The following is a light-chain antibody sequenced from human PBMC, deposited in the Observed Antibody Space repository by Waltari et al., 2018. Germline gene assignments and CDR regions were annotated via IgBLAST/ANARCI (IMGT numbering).Light chain of an antibody. CDR2: DAS. CDR3: HQRTEWPLS. J-gene: IGKJ4*01. CDR1: HSVRYY. V-gene: IGKV3-11*01. Sequence: EIVLTQSPATLSLSPGERATLSCRASHSVRYYLAWYQKKVGQAPRLLIYDASYRATGIPARFSGSGSGTDFTLTISSLEPEDSGVYYCHQRTEWPLSFGGGTKVEIK.